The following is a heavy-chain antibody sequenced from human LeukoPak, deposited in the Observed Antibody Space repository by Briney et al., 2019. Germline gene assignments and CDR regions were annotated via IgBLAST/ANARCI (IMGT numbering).Heavy chain of an antibody. D-gene: IGHD3-22*01. J-gene: IGHJ4*02. CDR3: ARWNYDNGAYYLDY. Sequence: PGGSLRLSCAASGFTFSSFSMNWVRQAPGKGLEWVSSISSSSSYIYYGDSVKGRFTISRDNAKNSLYLQMNSLRAEDTAVYYCARWNYDNGAYYLDYWGRGTLVTVSS. V-gene: IGHV3-21*01. CDR2: ISSSSSYI. CDR1: GFTFSSFS.